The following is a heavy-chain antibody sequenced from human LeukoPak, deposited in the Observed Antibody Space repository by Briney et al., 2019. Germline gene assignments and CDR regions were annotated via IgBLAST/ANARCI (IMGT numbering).Heavy chain of an antibody. CDR1: GGSISSYY. D-gene: IGHD6-13*01. J-gene: IGHJ6*02. CDR3: ARDDPGNGMDV. CDR2: TYYSGST. Sequence: SDTLSLTCTVSGGSISSYYWSWIRQPPGKGLEWIGYTYYSGSTNYNPSLKSRVTISVDTSKNQFSLKLSSVTAADTAVYYCARDDPGNGMDVWGQGTTVTVSS. V-gene: IGHV4-59*01.